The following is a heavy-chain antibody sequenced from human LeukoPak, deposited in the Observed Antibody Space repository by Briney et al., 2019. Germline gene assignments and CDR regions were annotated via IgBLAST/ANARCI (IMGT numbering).Heavy chain of an antibody. D-gene: IGHD6-19*01. CDR1: GYSVSSYYY. CDR2: IYHSGST. J-gene: IGHJ4*02. V-gene: IGHV4-38-2*01. CDR3: ARHASVDGNWPRPLDY. Sequence: KASETLSLTCAVSGYSVSSYYYWGWIRQPPGKGLECIGSIYHSGSTYYKPSLKTRVTISVDTSKNQFSLKLTSVTAADTAVYYCARHASVDGNWPRPLDYWGQGSLVTVSS.